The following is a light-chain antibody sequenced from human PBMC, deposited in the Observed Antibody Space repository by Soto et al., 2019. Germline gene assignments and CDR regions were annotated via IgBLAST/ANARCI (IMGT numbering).Light chain of an antibody. CDR3: RQGTHWSWT. V-gene: IGKV2-30*02. Sequence: DVVMTQSPLSLPVTLGQPASISCRSSQSLIHSDGDTYLNWFQQRPGQSPRRLIYKVSDRDSGVPDRFSGRGSGTDFTLKISRVDVEDVGVYYCRQGTHWSWTFGQGTEVEIK. CDR2: KVS. J-gene: IGKJ1*01. CDR1: QSLIHSDGDTY.